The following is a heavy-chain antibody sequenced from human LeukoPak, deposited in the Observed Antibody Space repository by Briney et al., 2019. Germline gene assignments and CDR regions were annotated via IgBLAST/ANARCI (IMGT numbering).Heavy chain of an antibody. CDR2: IYTSGST. Sequence: SETLSLTCTASGGSISSYYWSWIRQPAGKGLEWIGRIYTSGSTNYNPSLKSRVTMSVDTSKNQFSLKLSSVTAADTAVYYCASEGLWFGELSWFDPWGQGTLVTVSS. CDR1: GGSISSYY. V-gene: IGHV4-4*07. D-gene: IGHD3-10*01. J-gene: IGHJ5*02. CDR3: ASEGLWFGELSWFDP.